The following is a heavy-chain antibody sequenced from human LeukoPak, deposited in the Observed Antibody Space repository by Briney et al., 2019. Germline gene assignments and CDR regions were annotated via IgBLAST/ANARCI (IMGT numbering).Heavy chain of an antibody. Sequence: ASVKVSCTASGYTFTSYDINWVRQATGQGLEWMGWMNPNSGNTGYAQKFQGRVTMTRNTSISTAYMELSSLRSEDTAVYYCAREYYDSSGPYRYYGMDVWSQGTTVTVSS. CDR1: GYTFTSYD. CDR2: MNPNSGNT. CDR3: AREYYDSSGPYRYYGMDV. J-gene: IGHJ6*02. D-gene: IGHD3-22*01. V-gene: IGHV1-8*01.